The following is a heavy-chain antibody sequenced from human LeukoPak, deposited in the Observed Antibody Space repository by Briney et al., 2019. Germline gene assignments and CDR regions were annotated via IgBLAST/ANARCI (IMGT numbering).Heavy chain of an antibody. V-gene: IGHV3-30-3*01. J-gene: IGHJ6*02. CDR2: ISYDGSNK. CDR3: ARDFLGYCSGGSCYRLGLGMDV. CDR1: GFTFSSYA. Sequence: GGSLRLSCAASGFTFSSYAMHWVRQAPGKGLEWVAVISYDGSNKYYADSVKGRFTISRDNSKNTLYLQMNSLRAEDTAVYYCARDFLGYCSGGSCYRLGLGMDVWGQGTTVTVSS. D-gene: IGHD2-15*01.